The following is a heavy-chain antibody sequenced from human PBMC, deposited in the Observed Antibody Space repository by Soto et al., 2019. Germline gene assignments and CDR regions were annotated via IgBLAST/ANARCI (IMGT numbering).Heavy chain of an antibody. CDR2: IYYTGST. D-gene: IGHD3-10*01. J-gene: IGHJ5*02. V-gene: IGHV4-59*01. Sequence: PSETLSLTCTVSGGSISSYYWSWIRQPPGKGLEWIGYIYYTGSTTYNPSLESRVTMSVDTSKNQFSLKLSSVNAADTAVYYCARERAGGYYFNWFDPWGQGTLVTVSS. CDR1: GGSISSYY. CDR3: ARERAGGYYFNWFDP.